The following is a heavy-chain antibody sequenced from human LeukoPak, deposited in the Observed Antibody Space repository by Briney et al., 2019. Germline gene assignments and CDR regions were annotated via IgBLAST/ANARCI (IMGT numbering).Heavy chain of an antibody. Sequence: PGGSLRLSCAASGFTFQHYTMHWVRQVPGKGLEWVSLISWDGTITDYADSVKGRFTASRDNNKNSLYLQMNSLRIEDTAFYYCGKDIGISSSRTFDRCGQGTLVTVSS. D-gene: IGHD6-6*01. CDR1: GFTFQHYT. V-gene: IGHV3-43*01. CDR2: ISWDGTIT. CDR3: GKDIGISSSRTFDR. J-gene: IGHJ4*02.